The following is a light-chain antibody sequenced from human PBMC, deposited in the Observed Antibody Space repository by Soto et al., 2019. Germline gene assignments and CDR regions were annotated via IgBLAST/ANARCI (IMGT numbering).Light chain of an antibody. CDR1: SSNIGANYD. Sequence: QLVLTQPPSVSGAPGQRVTISCTGSSSNIGANYDVHWYQHRPGTAPKLLIFGNNNRPSGVPDRFSGSKSGTSASLAITDLQAEDEGDYYCQSYDSTLSARYVFGTGTKVTVL. V-gene: IGLV1-40*01. J-gene: IGLJ1*01. CDR2: GNN. CDR3: QSYDSTLSARYV.